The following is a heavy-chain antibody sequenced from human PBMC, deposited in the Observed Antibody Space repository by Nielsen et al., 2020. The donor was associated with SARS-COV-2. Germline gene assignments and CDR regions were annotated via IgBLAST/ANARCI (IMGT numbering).Heavy chain of an antibody. CDR1: GGSISGYC. CDR3: ARGTSTAPRSALDL. J-gene: IGHJ3*01. V-gene: IGHV4-59*13. Sequence: SETLSLTCTVSGGSISGYCWSWIRQPPGKGLEWIGYMYDSGSTNSNHSLKSRVTISVDASKNQVSLGLSSVTTADTAVYYCARGTSTAPRSALDLWGQGTMVTVSS. CDR2: MYDSGST. D-gene: IGHD5-18*01.